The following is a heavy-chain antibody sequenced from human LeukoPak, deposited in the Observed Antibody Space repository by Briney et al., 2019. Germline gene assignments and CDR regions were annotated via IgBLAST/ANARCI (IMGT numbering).Heavy chain of an antibody. V-gene: IGHV3-23*01. D-gene: IGHD3-9*01. CDR1: GFTFSSYA. CDR3: ANTILDYDILTGNN. J-gene: IGHJ4*02. Sequence: GGSLRLSCAASGFTFSSYAVSWVRQAPGKGLGWVSAISGSGCSTYYADSVKGRFTISRDNSKNTLYLQMNSLRAEDTAVYYCANTILDYDILTGNNWGQGTLVTVPS. CDR2: ISGSGCST.